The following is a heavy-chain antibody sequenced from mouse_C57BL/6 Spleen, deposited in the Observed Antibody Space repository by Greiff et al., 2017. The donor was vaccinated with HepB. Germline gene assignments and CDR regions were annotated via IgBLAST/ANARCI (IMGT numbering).Heavy chain of an antibody. Sequence: QVQLQQPGAELVKPGASVKMSCKASGYTFTSYWITWVKQRPGQGLEWIGDIYPGSGSTNYNEKFKSKATLTVDTSSSTAYMQLSSLTSEDSAVYYCARVITTVVAQDAVDYWGQGTSVTVSS. CDR1: GYTFTSYW. J-gene: IGHJ4*01. D-gene: IGHD1-1*01. CDR3: ARVITTVVAQDAVDY. CDR2: IYPGSGST. V-gene: IGHV1-55*01.